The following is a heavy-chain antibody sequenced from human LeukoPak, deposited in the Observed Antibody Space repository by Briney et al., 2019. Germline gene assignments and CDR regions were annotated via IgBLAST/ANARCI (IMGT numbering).Heavy chain of an antibody. Sequence: SVKVSCKASGGTFSRHTISWVRQSPGQGLEWMGGITPMFGTSNYAQKFRGRVTITADESTSTAYMELSSLRSEDTAVYYCARDKRYFAFDPWGQGTLVTVSS. D-gene: IGHD3-9*01. CDR2: ITPMFGTS. CDR1: GGTFSRHT. V-gene: IGHV1-69*01. CDR3: ARDKRYFAFDP. J-gene: IGHJ5*02.